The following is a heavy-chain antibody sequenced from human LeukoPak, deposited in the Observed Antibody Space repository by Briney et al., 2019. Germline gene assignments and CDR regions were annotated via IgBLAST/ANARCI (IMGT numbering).Heavy chain of an antibody. J-gene: IGHJ6*03. V-gene: IGHV1-69*04. CDR1: GGTFSSYA. Sequence: SVKVSCKASGGTFSSYAISWVRQAPGQGLEWMGRIIPILGIANYAQKFQGRVTITADKSTSTAYMELSSLRSEDTAVYYCARARTTVTNYYYYYMDVWGKGTTVTVSS. CDR2: IIPILGIA. D-gene: IGHD4-11*01. CDR3: ARARTTVTNYYYYYMDV.